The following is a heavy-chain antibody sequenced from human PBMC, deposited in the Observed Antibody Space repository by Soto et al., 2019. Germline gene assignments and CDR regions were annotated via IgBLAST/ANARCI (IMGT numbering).Heavy chain of an antibody. J-gene: IGHJ6*02. D-gene: IGHD1-20*01. CDR1: GGSFSGYY. V-gene: IGHV4-34*01. CDR3: ARIPPITTYYYYGMDV. Sequence: SETLSLTCAVYGGSFSGYYWSWIRQPPGKGLEWIVEINHSGSTNYNPSLKSRVTISVDTSKNQFSLKLSSVTAADTAVYYCARIPPITTYYYYGMDVWGQGTTVTVSS. CDR2: INHSGST.